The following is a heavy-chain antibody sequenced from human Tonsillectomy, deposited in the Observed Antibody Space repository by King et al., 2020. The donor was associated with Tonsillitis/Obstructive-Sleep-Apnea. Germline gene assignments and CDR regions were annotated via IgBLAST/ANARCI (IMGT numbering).Heavy chain of an antibody. J-gene: IGHJ6*03. Sequence: VQLQQWGAGLLKPSETLSLTCAVYGGSFSGYYWSWIRQPPGKGLEWIGEISHSGSTNYNPSLKSRVTISVDTSKNQFSLKLSSVTAADTAVYYCARGDIVVVPAAMVYNYYMDVWGKGTTVTVSS. CDR2: ISHSGST. V-gene: IGHV4-34*01. D-gene: IGHD2-2*01. CDR1: GGSFSGYY. CDR3: ARGDIVVVPAAMVYNYYMDV.